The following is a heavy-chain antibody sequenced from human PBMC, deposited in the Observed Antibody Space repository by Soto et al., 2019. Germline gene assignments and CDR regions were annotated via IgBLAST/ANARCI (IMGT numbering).Heavy chain of an antibody. CDR3: ARGGNWGSFDS. CDR1: TFTFSTYW. Sequence: EVQLVESGGGLVQPGGSLRLSCAASTFTFSTYWMSWVRQAPGKGLEWVANIKEDGSEKEYVDSVKGRFTISRDNAKNSLYLQRNCLRAEDTTVYYCARGGNWGSFDSWGQGTLVTVSS. D-gene: IGHD7-27*01. V-gene: IGHV3-7*01. J-gene: IGHJ4*02. CDR2: IKEDGSEK.